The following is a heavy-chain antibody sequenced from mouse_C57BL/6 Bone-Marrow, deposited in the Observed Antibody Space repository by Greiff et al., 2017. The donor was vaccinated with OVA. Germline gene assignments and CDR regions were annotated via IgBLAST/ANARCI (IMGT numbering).Heavy chain of an antibody. CDR1: GFSLTSYG. V-gene: IGHV2-2*01. Sequence: VKLVESGPGLVQPSQSLSITCTVSGFSLTSYGVHWVRQSPGKGLEWLGVIWSGGSTAYNAAFISRLSISKDNSKSQVFFKMNSLQADDTAIYYCARNTDYSNYDAMDYWGQGTSVTVSS. CDR3: ARNTDYSNYDAMDY. J-gene: IGHJ4*01. CDR2: IWSGGST. D-gene: IGHD2-5*01.